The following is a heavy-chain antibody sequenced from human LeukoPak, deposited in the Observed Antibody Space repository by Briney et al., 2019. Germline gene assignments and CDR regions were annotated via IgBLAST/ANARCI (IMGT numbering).Heavy chain of an antibody. V-gene: IGHV3-30-3*01. CDR3: ARDLQAMGSLDY. Sequence: GGSLRLSCAASGFTFSNYAMHWVRQAPGKGLEWVAIISYDGSNKYYADSVKGRFTISRDNSKNTPYLQVNSLRAEDTAVYYCARDLQAMGSLDYWGQGTLVTVSS. CDR1: GFTFSNYA. CDR2: ISYDGSNK. D-gene: IGHD5-18*01. J-gene: IGHJ4*02.